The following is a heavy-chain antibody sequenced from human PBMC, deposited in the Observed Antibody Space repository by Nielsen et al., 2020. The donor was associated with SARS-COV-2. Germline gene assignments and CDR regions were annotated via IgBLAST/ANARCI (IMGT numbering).Heavy chain of an antibody. V-gene: IGHV4-34*01. CDR3: ARGRDGGIYAYLHHMDV. J-gene: IGHJ6*03. Sequence: SETLSLTCAVYGGSFGGYYWSWIRQPPGKGLEWIGEVNHRGGTNYSPSLKSRVTISVDTSRRQFSLKMTSLTAADTAVYYCARGRDGGIYAYLHHMDVWGEGTAVTVSS. D-gene: IGHD5-24*01. CDR2: VNHRGGT. CDR1: GGSFGGYY.